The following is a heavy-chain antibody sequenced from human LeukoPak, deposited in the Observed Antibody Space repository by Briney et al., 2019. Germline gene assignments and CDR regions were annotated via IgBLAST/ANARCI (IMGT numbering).Heavy chain of an antibody. CDR2: IKQDGSEI. Sequence: GGSLRLSCAASGFTLSSYWMSWVRQAPGKGLEWVANIKQDGSEINYVDSVKGRFTISRDNAKNSMLLQMNSLRAEDTAVYYCARADYGGNLFFDYWGQGALVTVSS. V-gene: IGHV3-7*04. J-gene: IGHJ4*02. CDR3: ARADYGGNLFFDY. CDR1: GFTLSSYW. D-gene: IGHD4-23*01.